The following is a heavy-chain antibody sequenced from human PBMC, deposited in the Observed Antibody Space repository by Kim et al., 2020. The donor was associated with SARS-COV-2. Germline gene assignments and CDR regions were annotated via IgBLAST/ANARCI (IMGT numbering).Heavy chain of an antibody. CDR3: ASLRLYSYGMDV. V-gene: IGHV1-69*13. J-gene: IGHJ6*02. Sequence: SVKVSCKASGGTFSSYAISWVRQAPGQGLEWMGGIIPIFGTANYAQKFQGRVTITADESTSTAYMELSSLRSEDTAVYYCASLRLYSYGMDVWGQGTTVTVSS. CDR2: IIPIFGTA. CDR1: GGTFSSYA. D-gene: IGHD2-2*02.